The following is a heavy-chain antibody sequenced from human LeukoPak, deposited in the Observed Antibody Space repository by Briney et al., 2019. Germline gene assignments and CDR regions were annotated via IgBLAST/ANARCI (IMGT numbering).Heavy chain of an antibody. V-gene: IGHV1-2*02. D-gene: IGHD2-2*01. Sequence: ASVKVSFKASGYTFTGYYMHWVRQAPGQGLEWMGWINPNSGGTNYAQKFQGRVTMTRDTSISTAYTELSRLRSDDTAVYYCARGYCSSTSRRGIDYWGEGTLVTVSS. CDR2: INPNSGGT. J-gene: IGHJ4*02. CDR3: ARGYCSSTSRRGIDY. CDR1: GYTFTGYY.